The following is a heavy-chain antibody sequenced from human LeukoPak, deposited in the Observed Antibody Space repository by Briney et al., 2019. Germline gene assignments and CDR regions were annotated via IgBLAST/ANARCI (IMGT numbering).Heavy chain of an antibody. Sequence: SETVSLTCSVSGDSISTYHWNWIRKPPGKGLQWIGYMQSTGNSKYNPSLRSRVTMFVDTSKNQVALILSSVTAADTAVYYCARDKRHSYGRYFDHSGLGALVTLSS. V-gene: IGHV4-59*01. J-gene: IGHJ4*02. CDR3: ARDKRHSYGRYFDH. CDR2: MQSTGNS. CDR1: GDSISTYH. D-gene: IGHD5-18*01.